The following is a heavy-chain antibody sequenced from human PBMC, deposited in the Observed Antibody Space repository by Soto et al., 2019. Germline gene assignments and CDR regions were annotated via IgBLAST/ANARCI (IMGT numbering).Heavy chain of an antibody. CDR1: GFTFSSYA. D-gene: IGHD2-21*02. CDR3: AKSVEYCGGDWYGEPNGYFDL. V-gene: IGHV3-23*01. CDR2: ISGSGGST. J-gene: IGHJ2*01. Sequence: GGSLRLSCAASGFTFSSYAMSWVRQARGKGLEWVSAISGSGGSTYYAASVKGRFTISRDNSKNTLYLQMNSLRAEVTAGYYGAKSVEYCGGDWYGEPNGYFDLWGRGTLVTVSS.